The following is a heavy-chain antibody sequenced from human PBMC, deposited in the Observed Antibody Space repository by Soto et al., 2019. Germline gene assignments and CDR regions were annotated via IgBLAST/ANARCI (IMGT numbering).Heavy chain of an antibody. V-gene: IGHV4-39*01. CDR2: ILYSGST. D-gene: IGHD6-19*01. CDR3: ARLGSGGWYPGSYFDY. CDR1: GGSITRNNHY. J-gene: IGHJ4*02. Sequence: QLQLQESGPGLVKPSETLSLTCIVSGGSITRNNHYWGWIRQSPGKGLEWIGSILYSGSTNYNPSLKRRVTLSVEPSKNQFSLETSSVTAADTALYYCARLGSGGWYPGSYFDYWGQGTLVTVSS.